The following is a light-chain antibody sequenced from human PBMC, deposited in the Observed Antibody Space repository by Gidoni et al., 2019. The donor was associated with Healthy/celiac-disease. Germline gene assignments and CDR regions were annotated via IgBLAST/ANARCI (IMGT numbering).Light chain of an antibody. CDR1: QTISSH. Sequence: DIQMTQSPSSLSASVGDRVTITCRASQTISSHLNWYQQKPGKAPKLLIYAASSLQSGVPSRFSGSGSGTDFTLTIRSLQPEDFATYYCQQSYSTPTFGPGTKVDIK. CDR3: QQSYSTPT. V-gene: IGKV1-39*01. CDR2: AAS. J-gene: IGKJ3*01.